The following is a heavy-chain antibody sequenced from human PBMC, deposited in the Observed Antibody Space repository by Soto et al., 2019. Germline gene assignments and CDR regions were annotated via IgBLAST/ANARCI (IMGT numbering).Heavy chain of an antibody. CDR1: GFTFSTNA. V-gene: IGHV3-30-3*01. Sequence: QVQLVESGGGVVQPGRSLRLSCAASGFTFSTNAMHWVRQAPGKGLECVAIVSFDGSNKYYADSVKRRLTIPRDNSTNTMYLQMSGLTPEDTAVYYCARDQTCITTTRGCRIDHRGQGTLVTVS. J-gene: IGHJ4*02. CDR2: VSFDGSNK. D-gene: IGHD1-20*01. CDR3: ARDQTCITTTRGCRIDH.